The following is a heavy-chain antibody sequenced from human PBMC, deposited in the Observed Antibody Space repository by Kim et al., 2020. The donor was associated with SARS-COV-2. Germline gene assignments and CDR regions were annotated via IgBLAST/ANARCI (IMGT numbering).Heavy chain of an antibody. CDR1: GGTFSSYA. CDR3: ASDRTLRGCYTGC. D-gene: IGHD1-26*01. CDR2: IIPIFGTA. J-gene: IGHJ4*02. V-gene: IGHV1-69*13. Sequence: SVKVSCKASGGTFSSYAISWVRQAPGQGLEWMGWIIPIFGTANYAQKFQGRVPITADESTSTAYMELSSLSSEDTAVYYCASDRTLRGCYTGCWGQGTL.